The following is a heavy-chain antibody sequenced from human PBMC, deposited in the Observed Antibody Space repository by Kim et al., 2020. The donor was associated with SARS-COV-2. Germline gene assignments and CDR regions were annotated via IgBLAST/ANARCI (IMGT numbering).Heavy chain of an antibody. CDR3: ARDRSHGDFDY. V-gene: IGHV1-69*04. CDR2: A. Sequence: ANYAQKFQGRVTITADKSTSTAYMELSSLRSDDTAVYYCARDRSHGDFDYWGQGTLVTVSS. J-gene: IGHJ4*02. D-gene: IGHD2-8*01.